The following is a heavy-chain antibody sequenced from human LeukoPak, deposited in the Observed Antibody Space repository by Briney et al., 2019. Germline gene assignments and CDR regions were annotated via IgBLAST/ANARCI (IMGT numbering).Heavy chain of an antibody. CDR1: GDSLSRYY. D-gene: IGHD2/OR15-2a*01. CDR3: ASVRHDPLEYYYYIDV. J-gene: IGHJ6*03. V-gene: IGHV4-34*01. CDR2: INPSGSP. Sequence: KPSETLSLTCAVSGDSLSRYYRTWIRQPPGKGLEWLGEINPSGSPDYNPSLKSRATISVDTSKNQFSLRLASVTAADTAVYYCASVRHDPLEYYYYIDVWGKGTTVTVSS.